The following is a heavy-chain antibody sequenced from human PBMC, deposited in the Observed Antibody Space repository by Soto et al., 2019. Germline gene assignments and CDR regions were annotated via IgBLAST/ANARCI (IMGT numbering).Heavy chain of an antibody. V-gene: IGHV4-30-4*01. CDR3: DRNRRVTNSWSQGDSYHYCLDV. CDR1: GVSVTGGTYY. J-gene: IGHJ6*02. D-gene: IGHD6-13*01. Sequence: SETMSLTCTVAGVSVTGGTYYSSWIHQAPGKGLEGFGNIFYSGATSYNTSLKRRVTISLDRSKNQIALKPAAATAADSTVYYCDRNRRVTNSWSQGDSYHYCLDVWGQGTTVTVSS. CDR2: IFYSGAT.